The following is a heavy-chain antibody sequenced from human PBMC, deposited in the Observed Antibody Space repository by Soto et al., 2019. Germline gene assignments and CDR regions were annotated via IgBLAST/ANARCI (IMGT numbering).Heavy chain of an antibody. CDR1: GYTFSNFG. J-gene: IGHJ6*02. Sequence: QVQLVQSGAEVMTPGASVKVSCKASGYTFSNFGLSWVRQAPGQGLEWMGWISGNNGNTNSAEKFQGRVTMPTDTSTSTAYMEVRSLTSDDTAVYYCARDKGYGFGWSSSSGMDVWGQGTTVTVSS. CDR3: ARDKGYGFGWSSSSGMDV. D-gene: IGHD5-18*01. CDR2: ISGNNGNT. V-gene: IGHV1-18*01.